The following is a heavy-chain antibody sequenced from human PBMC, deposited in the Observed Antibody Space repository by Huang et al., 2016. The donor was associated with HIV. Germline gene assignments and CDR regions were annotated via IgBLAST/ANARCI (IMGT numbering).Heavy chain of an antibody. V-gene: IGHV5-51*01. CDR2: IYPGDTDT. J-gene: IGHJ4*02. CDR3: VRSTSGYYYRTDY. D-gene: IGHD3-22*01. CDR1: GFRFTNCW. Sequence: EVQLAQSGPEVKKPGESLKLSCKGSGFRFTNCWIGCVRQMPGNGLEWRGIIYPGDTDTKDSPSFRGQVTSSADKSVSTAYLQWRSLKASDTAMCYCVRSTSGYYYRTDYWGQGTLVTVSS.